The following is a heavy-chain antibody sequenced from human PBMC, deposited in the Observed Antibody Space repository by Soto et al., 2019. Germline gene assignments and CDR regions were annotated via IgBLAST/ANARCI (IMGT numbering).Heavy chain of an antibody. V-gene: IGHV3-21*01. Sequence: GGSLRLSCAASGFPFNTYSMSWVRQAPGKGLEWVSSISSGRSYMYYADSVKGRFTVSRDNAKNSLYLQMNSLRAEDTAVYYCARDLSSYDPYGFDTWGQGSTVTVSS. CDR2: ISSGRSYM. CDR3: ARDLSSYDPYGFDT. J-gene: IGHJ3*02. D-gene: IGHD2-8*01. CDR1: GFPFNTYS.